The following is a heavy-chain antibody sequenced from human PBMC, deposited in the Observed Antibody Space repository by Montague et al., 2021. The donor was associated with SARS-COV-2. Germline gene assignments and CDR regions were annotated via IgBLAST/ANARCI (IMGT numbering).Heavy chain of an antibody. CDR2: TYHRSKWAN. CDR1: GDSVSSNSVT. J-gene: IGHJ4*02. CDR3: VRQSVSGKFDY. Sequence: CAISGDSVSSNSVTWHWIRQSPSRGLEWLGRTYHRSKWANDYALSVRSRITFNPDTSKNQFSLQLDSVTPEDTAVYYCVRQSVSGKFDYWSQGTWVTVSS. D-gene: IGHD6-19*01. V-gene: IGHV6-1*01.